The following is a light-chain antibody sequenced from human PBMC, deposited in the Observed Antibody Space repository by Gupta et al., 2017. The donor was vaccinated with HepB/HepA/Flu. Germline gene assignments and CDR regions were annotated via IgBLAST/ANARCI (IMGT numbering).Light chain of an antibody. CDR2: HPN. CDR3: LVHFACSWV. J-gene: IGLJ3*02. Sequence: QKGETQERSVRGEEGGTVPLTCASNTGAVTSTYYPSWFQKKPGQAPRPLMSHPNNKHSWTPARFSGSLLGDKAALALSGALPESEAEYYCLVHFACSWVFGCGPKLTVL. V-gene: IGLV7-43*01. CDR1: TGAVTSTYY.